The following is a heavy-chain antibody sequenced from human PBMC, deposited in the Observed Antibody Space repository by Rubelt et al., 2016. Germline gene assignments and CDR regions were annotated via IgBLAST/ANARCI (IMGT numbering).Heavy chain of an antibody. CDR3: TGEAAGVGEGYFTD. CDR2: ISSSSSSI. J-gene: IGHJ4*02. CDR1: GLTFSDYS. Sequence: EVQLVESGGGLVQPGGSLRLSCAASGLTFSDYSMNWVRQAPGRGLEWISYISSSSSSIYYADSVKGRFTISRDNAKNSLYLQLNSLRAEDTAVYYCTGEAAGVGEGYFTDWGQGTPVTVSS. D-gene: IGHD2/OR15-2a*01. V-gene: IGHV3-48*04.